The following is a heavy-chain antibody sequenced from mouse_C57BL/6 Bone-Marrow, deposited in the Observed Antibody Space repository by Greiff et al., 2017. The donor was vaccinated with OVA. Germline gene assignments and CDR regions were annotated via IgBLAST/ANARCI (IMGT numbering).Heavy chain of an antibody. CDR2: IDPENGDT. Sequence: EVQLQQSGAELVRPGASVKLSCTASGLNIKDDYMHWVKERPEQGLEWIGWIDPENGDTEYASKFQGKATITADTSSKTVYLHLSSLTSEDTAVYYCTTYRYWGQGTTLTVSS. CDR1: GLNIKDDY. V-gene: IGHV14-4*01. J-gene: IGHJ2*01. CDR3: TTYRY.